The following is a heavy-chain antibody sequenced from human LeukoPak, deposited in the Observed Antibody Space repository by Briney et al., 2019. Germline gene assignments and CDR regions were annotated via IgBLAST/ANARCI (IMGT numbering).Heavy chain of an antibody. CDR2: ISSSSSYI. CDR3: ARDLGTTVTTINY. CDR1: GFTFSSYS. D-gene: IGHD4-17*01. V-gene: IGHV3-21*01. J-gene: IGHJ4*02. Sequence: GGSLRLSCAASGFTFSSYSMNWVRQAPGKGLEWVSSISSSSSYIYYADSVKGRFTISRDNAKNSLYLQMNGLRAEDTAVYYCARDLGTTVTTINYWGQGTLVTVSS.